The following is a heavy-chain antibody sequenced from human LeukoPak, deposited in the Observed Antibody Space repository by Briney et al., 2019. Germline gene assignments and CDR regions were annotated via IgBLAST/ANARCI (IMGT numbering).Heavy chain of an antibody. CDR2: ISAYNGNT. V-gene: IGHV1-18*04. Sequence: GASVKVSCKASGYTFTSYYMHWVRQAPGQGLEWMGWISAYNGNTNYAQKLQGRVTMTTDTSTSTAYMELRSLRSDDTAVYYCARGSTPGIAVAGTIWGQGTLVTVSS. D-gene: IGHD6-19*01. J-gene: IGHJ4*02. CDR1: GYTFTSYY. CDR3: ARGSTPGIAVAGTI.